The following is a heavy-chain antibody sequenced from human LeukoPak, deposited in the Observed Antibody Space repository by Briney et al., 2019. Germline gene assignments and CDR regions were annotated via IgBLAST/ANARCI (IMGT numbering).Heavy chain of an antibody. V-gene: IGHV3-11*01. D-gene: IGHD2-15*01. CDR3: ARDAVVTRPYFDY. Sequence: PGGSLRLSCAASGFTFSDYYMSWIRQAPGKGLEWVSYISSSGSTIYYADSVKGRFTISRDNAKNSLYLQMNSLRAEDTAVYYCARDAVVTRPYFDYWGQGTLVTVSS. CDR1: GFTFSDYY. J-gene: IGHJ4*02. CDR2: ISSSGSTI.